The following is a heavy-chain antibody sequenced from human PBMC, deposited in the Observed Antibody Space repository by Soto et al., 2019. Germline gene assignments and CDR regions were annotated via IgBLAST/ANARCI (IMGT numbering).Heavy chain of an antibody. CDR3: ARVSSLGAAAGLYFSGMDV. CDR1: GGSISSGDYY. V-gene: IGHV4-30-4*01. D-gene: IGHD6-13*01. CDR2: IYYSGSP. Sequence: QVQLQESGPGLVKPSQTLSLTCTVSGGSISSGDYYWSWIRQPPGKGLEWIGYIYYSGSPYYNPSLGSRVTILVVSSKNPFSLKLSYVTAADTAVYYCARVSSLGAAAGLYFSGMDVWGQGTTVTASS. J-gene: IGHJ6*02.